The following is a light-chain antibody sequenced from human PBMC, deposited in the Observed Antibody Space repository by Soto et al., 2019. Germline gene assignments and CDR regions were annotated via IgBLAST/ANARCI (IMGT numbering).Light chain of an antibody. CDR3: AAWDDSLSGPV. CDR1: SSNIGADFG. CDR2: VNT. V-gene: IGLV1-40*01. J-gene: IGLJ2*01. Sequence: QLVLTQPPSVSGAPGQTITISCTGSSSNIGADFGVHWYQQLPGAAPKLVIFVNTNRPSGVPDRFSGSKSGTSASLAITGLQAEDEADYYCAAWDDSLSGPVFGGGTKVTVL.